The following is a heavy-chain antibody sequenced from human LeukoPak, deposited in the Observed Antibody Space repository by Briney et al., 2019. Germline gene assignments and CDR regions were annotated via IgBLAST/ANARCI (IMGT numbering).Heavy chain of an antibody. CDR1: GYTFTSYG. Sequence: ASVKVSCKASGYTFTSYGISWVRQAPGQGLEWMGWISAYNGNTNYAQKLQGRVTMTTDTSTSTAYMELRSLRSDDTAVYYCARDVFPDSVVITHHDAFGIWGQGTMVTVSS. CDR2: ISAYNGNT. V-gene: IGHV1-18*01. CDR3: ARDVFPDSVVITHHDAFGI. J-gene: IGHJ3*02. D-gene: IGHD3-22*01.